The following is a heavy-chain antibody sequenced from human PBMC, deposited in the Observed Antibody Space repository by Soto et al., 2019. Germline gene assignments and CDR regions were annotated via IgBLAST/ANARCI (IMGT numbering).Heavy chain of an antibody. J-gene: IGHJ4*02. CDR2: MHQDGSQP. CDR3: ARDRGPHPPDY. Sequence: GGSLRLSCAVSGFTFSNYWRTWVSQAPGKGLEWVGYMHQDGSQPYYVDSLGGRFTISRDNGKNSLYLQMNSLSVDDTAVYYCARDRGPHPPDYWGQGSLLTASS. CDR1: GFTFSNYW. V-gene: IGHV3-7*01.